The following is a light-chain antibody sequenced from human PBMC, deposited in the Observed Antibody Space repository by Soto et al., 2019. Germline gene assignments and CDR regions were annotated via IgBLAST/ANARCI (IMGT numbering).Light chain of an antibody. CDR2: DAS. CDR3: QQRSNWPPKIT. J-gene: IGKJ5*01. CDR1: QSVSSY. V-gene: IGKV3-11*01. Sequence: EIVFTKSPATLSLSPGERAALSCRASQSVSSYLAWYQQKPGQAPRLLIYDASNRATGIPARFSGSGSGTDFTLTISSLEPEDFAVYYCQQRSNWPPKITFGQGTRLEIK.